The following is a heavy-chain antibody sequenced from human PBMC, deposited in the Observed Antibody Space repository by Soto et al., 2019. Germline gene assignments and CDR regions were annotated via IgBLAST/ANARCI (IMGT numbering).Heavy chain of an antibody. CDR2: LYYSGTT. Sequence: PSETLSLTCTVSGGSISSSSYYWGWIRPPPGKGLEWIGSLYYSGTTYYNPSLKSRVTISVDTSKTQFSLKLSSVTAADTAVYYCARQMWIQLSYYYYYGMDVWGQGTTVTVSS. D-gene: IGHD5-18*01. CDR1: GGSISSSSYY. V-gene: IGHV4-39*01. J-gene: IGHJ6*02. CDR3: ARQMWIQLSYYYYYGMDV.